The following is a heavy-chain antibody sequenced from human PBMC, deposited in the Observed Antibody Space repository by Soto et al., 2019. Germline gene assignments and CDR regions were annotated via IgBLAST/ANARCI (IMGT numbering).Heavy chain of an antibody. J-gene: IGHJ6*02. CDR2: ISGSGGST. Sequence: EVQLLESGGGLVQPGGSLRLSCAASGFTFSSYAMSWVRQAPGKGLEWVSAISGSGGSTYYADSVKGRFTISRDNSKNTLYLQMNSLRAEDTAVYYCAKDVTSGGDIVVVIPTGGDVWGQGTTVTVSS. D-gene: IGHD2-2*01. V-gene: IGHV3-23*01. CDR3: AKDVTSGGDIVVVIPTGGDV. CDR1: GFTFSSYA.